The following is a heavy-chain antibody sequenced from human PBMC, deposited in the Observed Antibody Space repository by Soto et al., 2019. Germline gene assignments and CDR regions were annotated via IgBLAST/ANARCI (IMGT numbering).Heavy chain of an antibody. D-gene: IGHD2-21*02. Sequence: PSETLSLTCGVSGGTVASSHWWSWVRQSPSRGLEWIGNVYHTGDTNFNPSLQSRVTFSVDKSNNQFSLRLTSLTAADTAVYFCAREIVTAGGNNYFDPWGPGTL. CDR1: GGTVASSHW. V-gene: IGHV4-4*02. CDR3: AREIVTAGGNNYFDP. CDR2: VYHTGDT. J-gene: IGHJ5*02.